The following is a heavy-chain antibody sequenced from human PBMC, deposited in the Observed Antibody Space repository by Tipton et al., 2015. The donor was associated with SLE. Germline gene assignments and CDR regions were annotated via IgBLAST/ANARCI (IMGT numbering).Heavy chain of an antibody. CDR3: ASTPSVHGDY. CDR1: GGSISSYY. CDR2: VHAAGTPDTT. V-gene: IGHV4-59*04. J-gene: IGHJ4*02. Sequence: TLSLTCTVSGGSISSYYWSWIRQPPGKGLEWIGNVHAAGTPDTTDYNPSLKSRVTLSVDTSKNQFSLRLSSVTAADTAVYYCASTPSVHGDYWGQGTLVTVSS. D-gene: IGHD3-10*01.